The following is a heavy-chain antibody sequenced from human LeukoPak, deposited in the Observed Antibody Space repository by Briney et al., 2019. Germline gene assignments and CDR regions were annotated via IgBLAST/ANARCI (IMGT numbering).Heavy chain of an antibody. CDR2: ITSSSSII. CDR1: GFTFSSST. J-gene: IGHJ6*03. CDR3: ARHFGSGSYYYHYMDV. Sequence: GGSLRLSCAASGFTFSSSTMNWVRQAPGRGLEWISHITSSSSIIYYADSVQGRFTISRDDAKNSLYLQMNSLRAEDTAVYYCARHFGSGSYYYHYMDVWGKGTTVTVSS. V-gene: IGHV3-48*01. D-gene: IGHD3-10*01.